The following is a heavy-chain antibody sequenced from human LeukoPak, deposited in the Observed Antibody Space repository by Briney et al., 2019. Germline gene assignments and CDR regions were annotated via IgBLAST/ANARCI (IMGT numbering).Heavy chain of an antibody. Sequence: GSLRLSCAASGFTFSSYSMNWVRQAPGKGLEWVSSISSSSSYIYYADSVKGRFTISRDNAKNSLYLQMNSLRAEDTAVYYCARDLTGSLPRTDDYWGQGTLVTVPS. D-gene: IGHD1-20*01. CDR2: ISSSSSYI. CDR3: ARDLTGSLPRTDDY. J-gene: IGHJ4*02. CDR1: GFTFSSYS. V-gene: IGHV3-21*01.